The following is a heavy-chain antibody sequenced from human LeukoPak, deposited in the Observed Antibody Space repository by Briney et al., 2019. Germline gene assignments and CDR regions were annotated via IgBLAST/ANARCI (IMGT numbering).Heavy chain of an antibody. J-gene: IGHJ3*02. V-gene: IGHV3-30*03. CDR2: ISLDGSNN. CDR3: ARDALGARGIGGGLDI. D-gene: IGHD2-15*01. Sequence: GGSLRLSCAASAFSISPFCMSWVRQAPGKGLEWVAVISLDGSNNYYAGSVRGRFIISRDNSKNTLTLQMNSLRAEDTAVYYCARDALGARGIGGGLDIWGQGTMVIVSS. CDR1: AFSISPFC.